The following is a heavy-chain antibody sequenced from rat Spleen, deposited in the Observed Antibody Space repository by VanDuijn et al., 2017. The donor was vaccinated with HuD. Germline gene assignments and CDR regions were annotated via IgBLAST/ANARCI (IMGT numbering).Heavy chain of an antibody. V-gene: IGHV2S12*01. CDR1: GFSLTSNG. CDR3: ARGWERFAY. CDR2: ISSGRST. J-gene: IGHJ3*01. D-gene: IGHD5-1*01. Sequence: QVQLKESGPGLVQPSQTLSLTCTVSGFSLTSNGVSWVRQPPGKGLEWIAAISSGRSTYYNSALKSRLSISRDISKSQVFLKMNSLQTEDTAMYFCARGWERFAYWGQGSLVTVSS.